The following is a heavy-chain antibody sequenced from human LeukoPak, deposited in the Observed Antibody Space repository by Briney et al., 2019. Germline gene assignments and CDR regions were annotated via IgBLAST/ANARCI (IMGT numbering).Heavy chain of an antibody. J-gene: IGHJ6*03. D-gene: IGHD2-21*02. Sequence: SETLSLTCAVYGGSFRGFYWTWIRQSPGKGLERIGEINHSGSSSYNPSLKSRIMISVDMSKNQFSLKVRSVTAADTAVYYCARSHCGGDCYSSRWQILYGYYYYYMDVWGTGTTVTVSS. CDR3: ARSHCGGDCYSSRWQILYGYYYYYMDV. CDR2: INHSGSS. V-gene: IGHV4-34*01. CDR1: GGSFRGFY.